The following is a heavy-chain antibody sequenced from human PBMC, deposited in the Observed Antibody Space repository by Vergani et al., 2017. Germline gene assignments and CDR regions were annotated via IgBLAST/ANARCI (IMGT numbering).Heavy chain of an antibody. CDR2: ISGSGGST. D-gene: IGHD6-13*01. CDR3: AKTLTVTYSSSWYAGDDAFDI. V-gene: IGHV3-23*01. Sequence: EVQLLESGGGLVQPGGSLRLSCAASGFTFSSYAMRWVRQAPGKGLEWVSAISGSGGSTYYADSVKGRFTISRDKSKNTRYLEMNSLRAEDTAVYYCAKTLTVTYSSSWYAGDDAFDIWGQGTMVTVSS. J-gene: IGHJ3*02. CDR1: GFTFSSYA.